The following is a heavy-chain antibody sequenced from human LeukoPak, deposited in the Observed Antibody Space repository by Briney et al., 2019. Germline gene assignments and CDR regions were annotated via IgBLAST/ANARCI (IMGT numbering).Heavy chain of an antibody. V-gene: IGHV3-23*01. D-gene: IGHD3-10*01. Sequence: PGGSLRLSCVASGFTFSDHAMTWVRQLPGKGLEWVSSISGSNAVSWYADSVKSRFTISRDNYKNTVFLQMNSLRAEDTAVYYCAKDLYGSGNYYYGMDVWGQGTTVTVSS. CDR1: GFTFSDHA. CDR3: AKDLYGSGNYYYGMDV. CDR2: ISGSNAVS. J-gene: IGHJ6*02.